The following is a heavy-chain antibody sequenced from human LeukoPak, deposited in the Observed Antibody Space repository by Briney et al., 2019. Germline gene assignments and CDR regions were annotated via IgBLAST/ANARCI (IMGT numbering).Heavy chain of an antibody. V-gene: IGHV6-1*01. CDR3: ARAYIGDAYNRYFDV. D-gene: IGHD5-24*01. CDR1: GDSLSSDSSA. Sequence: SQTLSLTCAISGDSLSSDSSAWNWVRQSPSRGLEWLGRTYYRSKWNTDYAESVKGRILINPDTSKNQFSLRPNFVTPEDTAVFYCARAYIGDAYNRYFDVWGQGILVTVSS. CDR2: TYYRSKWNT. J-gene: IGHJ4*02.